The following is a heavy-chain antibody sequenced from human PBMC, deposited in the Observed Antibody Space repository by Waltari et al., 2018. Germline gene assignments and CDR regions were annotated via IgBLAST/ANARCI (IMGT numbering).Heavy chain of an antibody. D-gene: IGHD2-8*02. V-gene: IGHV4-38-2*01. CDR3: TRQTLGYCTSAACRRLEA. J-gene: IGHJ5*02. CDR1: GYAINSGFY. Sequence: QVQLQESGPRLVKPSETLSLTCDVSGYAINSGFYWGWFRQPPEKGLEWIATIYHDGTTFYNPSLTSRVTTSMDTSKNQISLKLKSVTAADTAVYYCTRQTLGYCTSAACRRLEAWGQGTLVTVSS. CDR2: IYHDGTT.